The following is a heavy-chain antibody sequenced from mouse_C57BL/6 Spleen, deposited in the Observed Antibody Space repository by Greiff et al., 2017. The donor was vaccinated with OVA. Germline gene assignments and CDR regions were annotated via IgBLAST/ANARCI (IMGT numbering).Heavy chain of an antibody. CDR3: ARGTTVVGGYFDY. V-gene: IGHV1-55*01. CDR2: IYPGSGST. Sequence: VQLQQPGAELVKPGASVKMSCKASGYTFTSYWITWVKQRPGQGLEWIGDIYPGSGSTNYNEKFKSKATLTVDTSSSTAYMQLSSLTSEDSAVYYGARGTTVVGGYFDYWGQGTTLTVSS. D-gene: IGHD1-1*01. CDR1: GYTFTSYW. J-gene: IGHJ2*01.